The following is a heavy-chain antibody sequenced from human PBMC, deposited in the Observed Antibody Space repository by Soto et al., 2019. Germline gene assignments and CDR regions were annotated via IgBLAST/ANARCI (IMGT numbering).Heavy chain of an antibody. D-gene: IGHD1-20*01. CDR3: ARDKWNTRGFDP. CDR1: GFTFDDYG. J-gene: IGHJ5*02. V-gene: IGHV3-20*01. Sequence: GSLRLSCAASGFTFDDYGMSWVRQAPGKGLEWVSGINWNGGSTGYADSVKGRFTISRDNAKNSLYLQMNSLRAEDTALYHCARDKWNTRGFDPWGQGSWVTVFS. CDR2: INWNGGST.